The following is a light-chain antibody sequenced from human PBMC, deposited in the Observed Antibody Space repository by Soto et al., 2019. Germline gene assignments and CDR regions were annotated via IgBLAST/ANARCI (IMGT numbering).Light chain of an antibody. CDR2: DAS. CDR3: QQRSNWPT. J-gene: IGKJ5*01. V-gene: IGKV3-11*01. Sequence: EIVLTQSPATLSLSPGEIATLSCRASQSVNSYLAWYQQKPGQAPRLLIYDASNRATGIPARFSGSGSGTDFTLTISSLEPEDFAVYYCQQRSNWPTFGQGTRLEI. CDR1: QSVNSY.